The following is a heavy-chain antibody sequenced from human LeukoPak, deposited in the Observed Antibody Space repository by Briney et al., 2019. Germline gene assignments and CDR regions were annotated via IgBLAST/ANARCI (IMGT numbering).Heavy chain of an antibody. V-gene: IGHV4-39*07. D-gene: IGHD5-24*01. CDR2: IFYRGST. J-gene: IGHJ6*03. Sequence: SETLSLTCTVSDGSINTPNYYWGWIRQPPGKGLEWIGNIFYRGSTYYNPSLKSRVTISVDTSKNQFSLKLSSVTAADTAVYYCARDRPRDGYNYYYYMDVWGKGTTVTVSS. CDR3: ARDRPRDGYNYYYYMDV. CDR1: DGSINTPNYY.